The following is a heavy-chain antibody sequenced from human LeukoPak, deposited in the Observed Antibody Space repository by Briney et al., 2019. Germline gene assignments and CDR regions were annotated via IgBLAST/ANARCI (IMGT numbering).Heavy chain of an antibody. D-gene: IGHD4-17*01. V-gene: IGHV4-59*01. CDR3: AREGDYEEWRDWFDP. J-gene: IGHJ5*02. Sequence: SETLSLTCTVSGGSISSYYWSWIRQPPGKGLEWIGYIYYGGSTNYNPSLKSRVTISVDTSKNQFSLKLSSVNAADTAVYYCAREGDYEEWRDWFDPWGQGTLVTVSS. CDR1: GGSISSYY. CDR2: IYYGGST.